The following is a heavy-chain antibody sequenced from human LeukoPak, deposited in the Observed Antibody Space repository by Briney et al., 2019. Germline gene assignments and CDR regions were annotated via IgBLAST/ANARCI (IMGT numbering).Heavy chain of an antibody. Sequence: XXQXXXXGXEWRGWXNPNSGGTNYAQKFQGRVTMTRHTSISTAYMELSRLRSDDTAVYYCARVEYYYDSSGYYLSDWGQGTLVTVSS. D-gene: IGHD3-22*01. V-gene: IGHV1-2*02. CDR2: XNPNSGGT. CDR3: ARVEYYYDSSGYYLSD. J-gene: IGHJ4*02.